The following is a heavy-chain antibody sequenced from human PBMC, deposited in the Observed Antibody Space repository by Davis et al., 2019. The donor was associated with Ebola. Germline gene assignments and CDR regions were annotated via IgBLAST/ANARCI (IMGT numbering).Heavy chain of an antibody. CDR3: AGTPALFGVVIKRVSSSGDYYYMDV. V-gene: IGHV4-59*01. CDR1: GGSISSYY. Sequence: PGGSLRLSCTVSGGSISSYYWSWIRQPPGKGLEWIGYIYYSGSTNYNPSLKTRVTISVDTSKNQFSLKLSSVTAADTAVYYCAGTPALFGVVIKRVSSSGDYYYMDVWGKGTTVTDSS. CDR2: IYYSGST. D-gene: IGHD3-3*01. J-gene: IGHJ6*03.